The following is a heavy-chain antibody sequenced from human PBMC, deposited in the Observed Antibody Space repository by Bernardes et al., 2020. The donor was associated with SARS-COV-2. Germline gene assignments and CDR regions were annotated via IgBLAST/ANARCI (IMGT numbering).Heavy chain of an antibody. V-gene: IGHV1-18*04. D-gene: IGHD3-22*01. J-gene: IGHJ4*02. CDR2: ISAYNGNT. CDR1: GYTFTSYG. Sequence: ASVKVSCKASGYTFTSYGISWVRQAPGQGLEWMGWISAYNGNTNYAQKLQGRVTMTTDTSTSTAYMELRSLRSDDTAMYYCARAGGYYYDSSGCDYWGQGTLVTVSS. CDR3: ARAGGYYYDSSGCDY.